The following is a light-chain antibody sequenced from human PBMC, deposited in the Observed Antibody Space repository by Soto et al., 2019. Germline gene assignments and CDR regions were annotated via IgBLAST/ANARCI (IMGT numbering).Light chain of an antibody. Sequence: QSALTQPRSVSGSPGQSDTISCTGTSSDVGGYKYVSWYQQHPGKVPNLIIYDVSERPSGVPDRFSGSKSGNTASLSISGLQAEDEADYYCCSYAGSYTVLFGGGTKLTVL. CDR2: DVS. CDR1: SSDVGGYKY. V-gene: IGLV2-11*01. CDR3: CSYAGSYTVL. J-gene: IGLJ2*01.